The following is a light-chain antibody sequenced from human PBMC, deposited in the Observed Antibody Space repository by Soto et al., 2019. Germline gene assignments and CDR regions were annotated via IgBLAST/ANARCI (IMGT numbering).Light chain of an antibody. V-gene: IGKV3-15*01. CDR3: QQYNNWPLVT. CDR1: QSVSTY. J-gene: IGKJ4*01. CDR2: GAS. Sequence: EIVMTQSPATLSVSPGERATLSCRASQSVSTYLAWYQQKPGQAPRLLIFGASTRATGVPARFSGSGSGSEFPLTISSLQSEDFAVYSCQQYNNWPLVTFGGGTKVEIK.